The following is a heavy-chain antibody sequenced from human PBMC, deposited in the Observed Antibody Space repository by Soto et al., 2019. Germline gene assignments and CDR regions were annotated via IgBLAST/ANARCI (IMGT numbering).Heavy chain of an antibody. CDR3: ARDGWEPDPKLRGGNNWFDS. V-gene: IGHV4-4*02. CDR1: GGSISSSNW. J-gene: IGHJ5*01. Sequence: ASETLSLTCAVSGGSISSSNWWSWVRQPPGKGLEWIGEIYHSGSTNYNPSLKSRVTISVDKSKNQFSLKLSSVTAADTAVYYCARDGWEPDPKLRGGNNWFDSWGQGTLVTVSS. CDR2: IYHSGST. D-gene: IGHD1-26*01.